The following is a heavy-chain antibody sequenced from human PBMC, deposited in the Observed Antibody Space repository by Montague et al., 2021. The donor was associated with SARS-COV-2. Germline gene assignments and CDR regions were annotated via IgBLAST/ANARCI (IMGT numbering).Heavy chain of an antibody. CDR3: ARRKERGTYWNFDN. CDR1: GGSISSIHC. J-gene: IGHJ4*02. V-gene: IGHV4-39*01. Sequence: SETLSLTCNVSGGSISSIHCWGWIRQPPGKGLEWIGTIYYTGDTYYNPSLRSRATISVDTSNDQFSLRVTSVTAADTGVYYCARRKERGTYWNFDNWGQGTLVTVSS. D-gene: IGHD1-1*01. CDR2: IYYTGDT.